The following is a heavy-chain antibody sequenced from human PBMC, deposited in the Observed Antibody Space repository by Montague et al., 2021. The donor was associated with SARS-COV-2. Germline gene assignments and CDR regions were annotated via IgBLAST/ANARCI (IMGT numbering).Heavy chain of an antibody. V-gene: IGHV6-1*01. CDR1: GDSVSSSTVA. Sequence: CAISGDSVSSSTVAWNWLRQSPSRGLEWLGRTYFRSSFYNDYALSVKSRLNIQPDSAKNQFSLQLTSVTPEDTAIYYCARQDTSGWLTFDYWGQGILVTVFS. J-gene: IGHJ4*02. D-gene: IGHD6-19*01. CDR3: ARQDTSGWLTFDY. CDR2: TYFRSSFYN.